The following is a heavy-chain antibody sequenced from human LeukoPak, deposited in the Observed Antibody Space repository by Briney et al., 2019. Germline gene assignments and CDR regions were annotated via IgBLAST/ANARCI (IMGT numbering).Heavy chain of an antibody. J-gene: IGHJ1*01. CDR2: ISGSGGST. CDR3: AKVPDYYDSSGYPEYFQH. CDR1: GFTFSSYA. V-gene: IGHV3-23*01. Sequence: GGSLRLSCAASGFTFSSYAMSWVRQAPGKGLEWVSAISGSGGSTYYADSVKGRFTTSRDNSKNTLYLQMNSLRAEDTAVYYCAKVPDYYDSSGYPEYFQHWGQGTLVTVSS. D-gene: IGHD3-22*01.